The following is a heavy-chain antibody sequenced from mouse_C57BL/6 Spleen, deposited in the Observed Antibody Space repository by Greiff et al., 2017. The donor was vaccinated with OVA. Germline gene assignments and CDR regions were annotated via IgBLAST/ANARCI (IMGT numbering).Heavy chain of an antibody. CDR2: IRLKSDNYAT. D-gene: IGHD3-2*02. CDR1: GFTFSNYW. CDR3: TGSSGYGDYAMDY. J-gene: IGHJ4*01. Sequence: EVHLVESGGGLVQPGGSMKLSCVASGFTFSNYWMNWVRQSPEKGLEWVAQIRLKSDNYATHYAESVKGRFTISRDDSKSSVYLQMNNLRAEDTGIYYCTGSSGYGDYAMDYWGQGTSVTVSS. V-gene: IGHV6-3*01.